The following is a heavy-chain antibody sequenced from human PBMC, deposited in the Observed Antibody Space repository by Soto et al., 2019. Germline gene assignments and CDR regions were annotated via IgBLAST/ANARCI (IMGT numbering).Heavy chain of an antibody. J-gene: IGHJ4*02. CDR2: INSDGSST. CDR1: GFTFSSYW. Sequence: EVQLVESGGGLVQPGGSLRLSCAGSGFTFSSYWMHWVRQAPGKGLVWVSRINSDGSSTSYADSVKGRFTISRDNAKNTLDLQMNSLRAEDTAVYYCVRTSLVVAAATREDYWGQGTLGTVSS. V-gene: IGHV3-74*01. D-gene: IGHD2-15*01. CDR3: VRTSLVVAAATREDY.